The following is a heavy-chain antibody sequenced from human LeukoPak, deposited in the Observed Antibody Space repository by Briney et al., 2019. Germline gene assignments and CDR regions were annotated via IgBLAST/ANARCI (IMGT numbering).Heavy chain of an antibody. J-gene: IGHJ4*02. Sequence: GGSLRLSCAASGFTFSSYWMHWVRQAPGKGLVWVSRINSDGSSSSYADSVKGRFTISRDNAKNTLYLQMNSLRAEDTAVYYCARDPGGSYFDYWGQGTLVTVSS. D-gene: IGHD1-26*01. V-gene: IGHV3-74*01. CDR3: ARDPGGSYFDY. CDR1: GFTFSSYW. CDR2: INSDGSSS.